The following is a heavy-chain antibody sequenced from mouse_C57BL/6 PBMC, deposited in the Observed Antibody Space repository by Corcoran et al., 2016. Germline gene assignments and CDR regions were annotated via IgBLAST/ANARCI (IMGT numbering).Heavy chain of an antibody. CDR3: AFYGNYVGWYFYV. Sequence: QVQLQQPGAELVRPGSSVKLSCKASGYTFTSYWMDWVKQRPGQGLEWIGNIYPSDSETHYNQKFKDKATLTVDESSSTAYMQLSSLTSEDSAVYYCAFYGNYVGWYFYVWGTGTTVTVSS. CDR1: GYTFTSYW. V-gene: IGHV1-61*01. D-gene: IGHD2-1*01. CDR2: IYPSDSET. J-gene: IGHJ1*03.